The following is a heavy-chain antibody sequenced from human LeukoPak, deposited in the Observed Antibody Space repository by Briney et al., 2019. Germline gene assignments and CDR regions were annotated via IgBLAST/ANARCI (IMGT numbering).Heavy chain of an antibody. J-gene: IGHJ4*02. CDR1: GFTLSSNW. D-gene: IGHD2-21*01. CDR2: INQDGSEK. V-gene: IGHV3-7*01. Sequence: PGGSLRLSCAASGFTLSSNWMTWVRQAPGKGLEWVANINQDGSEKNYVDSVKGRFTIFRDNAKNSLFLQMNSLRAEDTAVYYCATYRVRHMNSLDYWGRGTLVTVSS. CDR3: ATYRVRHMNSLDY.